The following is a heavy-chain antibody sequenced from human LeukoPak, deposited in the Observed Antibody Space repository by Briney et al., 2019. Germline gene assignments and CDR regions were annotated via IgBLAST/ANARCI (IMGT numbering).Heavy chain of an antibody. V-gene: IGHV3-30*02. J-gene: IGHJ4*02. Sequence: TGGSLRLSCEASGFTFSNYGMHWVRQAPGKGLEWAAFIRHDGSKIYYADSVKGRFTISRDSSKSTLYLQTNSLRAEDTAVYYCARDREYYDSSGYYYSLFLLGDYWGQGTLVTVSS. CDR1: GFTFSNYG. D-gene: IGHD3-22*01. CDR2: IRHDGSKI. CDR3: ARDREYYDSSGYYYSLFLLGDY.